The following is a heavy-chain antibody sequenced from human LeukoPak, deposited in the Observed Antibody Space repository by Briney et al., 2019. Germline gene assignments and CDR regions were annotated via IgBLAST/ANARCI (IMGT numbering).Heavy chain of an antibody. CDR3: AREELSLRKFGYYYYMDV. J-gene: IGHJ6*03. CDR2: IIPIFGTA. D-gene: IGHD1-7*01. V-gene: IGHV1-69*06. CDR1: GGTFSSYA. Sequence: ASVKVSCKASGGTFSSYAISWVRQAPGQGLEWMGGIIPIFGTANYAQKFQGRVTITADKSTSTAYMELSSLRSEDTAVYYCAREELSLRKFGYYYYMDVWGKGTTVTVSS.